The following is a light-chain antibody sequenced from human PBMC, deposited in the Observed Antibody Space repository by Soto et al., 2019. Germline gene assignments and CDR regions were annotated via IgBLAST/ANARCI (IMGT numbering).Light chain of an antibody. V-gene: IGLV2-8*01. CDR1: KNDIGVCDF. Sequence: QSVLTQPPSASGCPGNSVTISCTGTKNDIGVCDFVSWYQHHPGKAPRLIIYEVVQRPSGVPDRFSGSKSGTSSSLAISGLQSEDEGHYYCATWDDSLDVHVFGTGTKVTVL. CDR3: ATWDDSLDVHV. CDR2: EVV. J-gene: IGLJ1*01.